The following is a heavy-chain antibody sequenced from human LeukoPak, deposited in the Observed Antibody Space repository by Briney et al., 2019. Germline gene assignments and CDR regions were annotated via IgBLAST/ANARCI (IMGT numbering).Heavy chain of an antibody. CDR1: GFTFSSYA. J-gene: IGHJ4*02. V-gene: IGHV3-23*01. CDR2: ISGSGGST. CDR3: AKDVSLGYSSSWYGPSYFDY. Sequence: GGSLRLPCAASGFTFSSYAMSWVRQAPGKGLEWVSAISGSGGSTYYADSVKGRFTISRDNSKNTLYLQMNSLRAEDTAVYYCAKDVSLGYSSSWYGPSYFDYWGQGTLVTVSS. D-gene: IGHD6-13*01.